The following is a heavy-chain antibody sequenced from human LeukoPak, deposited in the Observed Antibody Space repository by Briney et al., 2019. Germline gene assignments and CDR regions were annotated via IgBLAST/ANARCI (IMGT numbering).Heavy chain of an antibody. CDR3: ESAEKGGTTYGQFDN. CDR2: INYSGST. Sequence: SETLSLTCTVSGGSISSYYWSWIRQSPGKGLEWIGYINYSGSTNYSPSLKSRATISVDTSKNQFSLKLSSVTAADTAVYYCESAEKGGTTYGQFDNWGHGTLVT. V-gene: IGHV4-59*01. CDR1: GGSISSYY. D-gene: IGHD3-10*01. J-gene: IGHJ4*01.